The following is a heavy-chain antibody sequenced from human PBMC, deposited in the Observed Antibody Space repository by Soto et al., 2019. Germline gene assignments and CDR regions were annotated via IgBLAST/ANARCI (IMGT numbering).Heavy chain of an antibody. V-gene: IGHV4-30-4*01. CDR1: GGSISSGYYY. CDR3: ARGLRIDPYYFDY. Sequence: SETLSLTCTVSGGSISSGYYYWSWIRQTPGKGKEWIGYIYYSGSTYYNPSLKSRVTISVDTSKNQFSLKLSSVTAAVTAVYYCARGLRIDPYYFDYWGQGTLVTVSS. D-gene: IGHD4-17*01. J-gene: IGHJ4*02. CDR2: IYYSGST.